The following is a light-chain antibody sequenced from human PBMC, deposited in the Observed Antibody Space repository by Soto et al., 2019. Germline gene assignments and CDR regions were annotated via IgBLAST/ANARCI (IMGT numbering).Light chain of an antibody. Sequence: DIQMTQFPSAMSASVGDRVTITCRASQDIRDYLAWFQHKPGNVPKRLIYASTLQSGVPSRFSGSGSGTEFTLTITGLQPEDFATYYCQQSYTPLRTFGPGTKVDIK. CDR1: QDIRDY. CDR2: AS. V-gene: IGKV1-17*03. CDR3: QQSYTPLRT. J-gene: IGKJ3*01.